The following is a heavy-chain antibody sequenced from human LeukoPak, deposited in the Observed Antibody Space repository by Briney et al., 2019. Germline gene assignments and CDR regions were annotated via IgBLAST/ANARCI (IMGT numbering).Heavy chain of an antibody. J-gene: IGHJ5*02. CDR2: INHSGST. CDR3: ARDHHWFDP. Sequence: SETLSLTCAVYGGSFSGYYWSWIRQPPGKGLEWIGEINHSGSTNYNPSLKSRVTISVDTSKNQFSLKLSSVTAADTAVYYCARDHHWFDPWGQGTLVTVSS. V-gene: IGHV4-34*01. CDR1: GGSFSGYY.